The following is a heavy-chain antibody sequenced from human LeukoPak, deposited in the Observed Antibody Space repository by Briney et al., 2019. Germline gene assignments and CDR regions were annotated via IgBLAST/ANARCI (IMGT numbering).Heavy chain of an antibody. CDR1: GFTFSDHA. CDR3: AKDRNDWKQGIDS. D-gene: IGHD1-1*01. Sequence: GGSLRLSCAASGFTFSDHAMNWVRQAPGKGLEWVSIISARDGRTYYADSVRGRFIISRDNSKNTLYLQMNSLRAEDTAVYYCAKDRNDWKQGIDSWGQGILVTVSS. CDR2: ISARDGRT. J-gene: IGHJ4*02. V-gene: IGHV3-23*01.